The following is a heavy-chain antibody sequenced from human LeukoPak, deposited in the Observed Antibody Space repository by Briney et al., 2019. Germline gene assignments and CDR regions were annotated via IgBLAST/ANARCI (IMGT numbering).Heavy chain of an antibody. D-gene: IGHD2-15*01. CDR3: ARSSDSAFDL. V-gene: IGHV4-38-2*02. J-gene: IGHJ2*01. CDR2: IYHSGST. CDR1: GYSISSGYY. Sequence: PSETLSLTCTVSGYSISSGYYWGWIRQPPGKGLEWIGSIYHSGSTYYNPSLKSRVTISVDTSKNQFSLKLSSVTAADTAVYYCARSSDSAFDLWGRDTLVTVSS.